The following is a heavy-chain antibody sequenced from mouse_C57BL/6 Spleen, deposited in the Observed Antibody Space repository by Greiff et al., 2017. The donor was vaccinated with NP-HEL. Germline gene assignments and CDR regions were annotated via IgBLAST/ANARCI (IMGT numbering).Heavy chain of an antibody. D-gene: IGHD1-1*01. CDR3: ARRDYYGSSDAMDY. Sequence: QVQLKESGAELVKPGASVKMSCKASGYTFTTYPIEWMKQNRGKSLEWIGNFHPYNDDTKYNEKFKGKATLTVEKSSSTVYLELSRLTSDDSAVYYCARRDYYGSSDAMDYWGQGTSVTVSS. CDR2: FHPYNDDT. V-gene: IGHV1-47*01. J-gene: IGHJ4*01. CDR1: GYTFTTYP.